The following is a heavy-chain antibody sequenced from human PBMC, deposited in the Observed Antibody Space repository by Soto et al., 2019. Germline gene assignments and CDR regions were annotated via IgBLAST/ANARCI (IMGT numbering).Heavy chain of an antibody. CDR1: GFTFSSYA. V-gene: IGHV3-30-3*01. CDR3: ARDIRVLDYYDSSGGFDY. CDR2: ISYDGSNK. D-gene: IGHD3-22*01. J-gene: IGHJ4*02. Sequence: GGSLRLSCAASGFTFSSYAMHRVRQAPGKGLEWVAVISYDGSNKYYADSVKGRFTISRDNSKNTLYLQMNSLRAEDTAVYYCARDIRVLDYYDSSGGFDYWGQGTLVTVSS.